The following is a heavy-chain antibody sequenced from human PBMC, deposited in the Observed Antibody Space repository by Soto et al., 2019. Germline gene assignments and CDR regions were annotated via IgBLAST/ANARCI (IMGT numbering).Heavy chain of an antibody. D-gene: IGHD6-13*01. CDR2: IIPIFGTA. CDR3: ARGELAAAGTGYYYYGMDV. Sequence: SVKVSCKASGGTFSSYAISWVRQAPGQGLEWMGGIIPIFGTANYAQKSQGRVTITADESTSTAYMELSSLRSEDTAVYYCARGELAAAGTGYYYYGMDVWGQGTTVTVSS. V-gene: IGHV1-69*13. J-gene: IGHJ6*02. CDR1: GGTFSSYA.